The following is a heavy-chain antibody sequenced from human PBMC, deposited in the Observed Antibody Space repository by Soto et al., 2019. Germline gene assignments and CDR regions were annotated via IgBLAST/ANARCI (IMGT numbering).Heavy chain of an antibody. CDR2: VSPNGQGI. Sequence: GGSLRLSCAASGFTLGRYGMSWVRQAPGKGLEWVSAVSPNGQGIYYADSVRGRFTISRDFSKNTVFLHMDSLRAEDTAVYYCAKTHRATTVVTRYWYFDLWGRGTLVTVSS. V-gene: IGHV3-23*01. CDR1: GFTLGRYG. CDR3: AKTHRATTVVTRYWYFDL. D-gene: IGHD4-17*01. J-gene: IGHJ2*01.